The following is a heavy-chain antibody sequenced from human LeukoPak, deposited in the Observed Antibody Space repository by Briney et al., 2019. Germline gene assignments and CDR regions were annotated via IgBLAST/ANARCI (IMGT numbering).Heavy chain of an antibody. V-gene: IGHV3-21*01. J-gene: IGHJ4*02. CDR3: ARALEAAAGSLDY. Sequence: GSLRLSCAASGFTFSSYSMNWVRQAPGKGLEWVSSISSSSSYIYYADSVKGRFTISRDNAKNSLYLQMNSLRAEDTAVYYCARALEAAAGSLDYWGQGTLVTVSS. CDR2: ISSSSSYI. D-gene: IGHD6-13*01. CDR1: GFTFSSYS.